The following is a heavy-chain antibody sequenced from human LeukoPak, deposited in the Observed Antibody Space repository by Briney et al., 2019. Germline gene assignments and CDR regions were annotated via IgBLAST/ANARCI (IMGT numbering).Heavy chain of an antibody. CDR1: GGSISSYY. J-gene: IGHJ4*02. V-gene: IGHV4-59*01. CDR2: IYYSGST. D-gene: IGHD4-17*01. CDR3: ARVSPNTVTTLQYFDY. Sequence: PSETLSLTCTVSGGSISSYYRSWIRQPPGKGLEWIGYIYYSGSTNYNPSLKSRVTISVDTSKNQFSLKLSSVTAADTAVYYCARVSPNTVTTLQYFDYWGQGTLVTVSS.